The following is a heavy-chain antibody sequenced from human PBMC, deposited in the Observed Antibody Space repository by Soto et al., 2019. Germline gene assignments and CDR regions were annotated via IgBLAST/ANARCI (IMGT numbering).Heavy chain of an antibody. CDR1: GDSISTYY. D-gene: IGHD6-19*01. J-gene: IGHJ4*02. CDR3: ARLSYSSGWYGLDY. Sequence: QVQLQESGPGLVKPSETLSLTCTVSGDSISTYYWSWIRQPPVKGLEWIGYIYYSGSTNYNPSLKSRVTISVDTSKNQFSLKLSSVTAADTAVYYCARLSYSSGWYGLDYWGQGTLVTVSS. V-gene: IGHV4-59*01. CDR2: IYYSGST.